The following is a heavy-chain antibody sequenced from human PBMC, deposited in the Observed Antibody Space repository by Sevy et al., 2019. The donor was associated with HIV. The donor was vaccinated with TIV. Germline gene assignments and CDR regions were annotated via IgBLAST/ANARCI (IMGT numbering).Heavy chain of an antibody. CDR2: INPTSSST. CDR1: GYTFTSYG. CDR3: ARGDGTGRCFDS. Sequence: ASVKVSCKASGYTFTSYGISWVRQAPGQGLQWMGVINPTSSSTYYPPRFQGRVTMTRDTSTSTASLDLSSLRSEDTAVYYCARGDGTGRCFDSWGQGTLVTVSS. V-gene: IGHV1-46*03. D-gene: IGHD1-26*01. J-gene: IGHJ4*02.